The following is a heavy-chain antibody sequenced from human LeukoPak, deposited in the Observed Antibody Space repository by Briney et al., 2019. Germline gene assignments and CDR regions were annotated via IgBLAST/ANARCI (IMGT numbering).Heavy chain of an antibody. CDR3: AREHYGDYVLDY. CDR2: INHSGST. D-gene: IGHD4-17*01. Sequence: PSETLSLTCAVYGGSFSGYYWSWIRQPPGKGLEWIGEINHSGSTNYNPSLKSRVTISVDTSKNQFSLKLSSVTAAGTAVYYCAREHYGDYVLDYWGQGTLVTVSS. V-gene: IGHV4-34*01. J-gene: IGHJ4*02. CDR1: GGSFSGYY.